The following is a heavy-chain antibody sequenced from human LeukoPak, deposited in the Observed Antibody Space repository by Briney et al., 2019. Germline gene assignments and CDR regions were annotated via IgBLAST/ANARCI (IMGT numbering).Heavy chain of an antibody. CDR2: ISANGDTI. D-gene: IGHD6-13*01. J-gene: IGHJ4*02. CDR1: GFTFSSYA. CDR3: AKEGRIAAGTGDYFDY. V-gene: IGHV3-23*01. Sequence: PGGSLRLSCAASGFTFSSYAMGWVRQAPGKGLEGVSRISANGDTIKYADSVKGRFTISRDNAKNTVLLQMNSLRVDDTAAYYCAKEGRIAAGTGDYFDYWGQGTLVTVSS.